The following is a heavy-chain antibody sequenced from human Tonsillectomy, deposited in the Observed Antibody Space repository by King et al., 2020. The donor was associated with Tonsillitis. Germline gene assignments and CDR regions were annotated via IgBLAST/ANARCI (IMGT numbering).Heavy chain of an antibody. D-gene: IGHD4-17*01. V-gene: IGHV3-30*18. CDR1: GFTFSSYG. Sequence: VQLVESGGSVVQPGRSLRLSCAASGFTFSSYGMHWVRQAPGKGLEWVAVISYDGSNKYYADSVKGRFTISRDNSKNTLYLQMNSLRAEDTAVYYCAKDRENDGYTVKFWYWGQGTLVTVSS. CDR3: AKDRENDGYTVKFWY. CDR2: ISYDGSNK. J-gene: IGHJ4*02.